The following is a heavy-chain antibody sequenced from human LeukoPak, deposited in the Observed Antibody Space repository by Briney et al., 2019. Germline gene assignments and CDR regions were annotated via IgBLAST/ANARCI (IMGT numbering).Heavy chain of an antibody. CDR2: IGTAGDT. Sequence: PXGSXXXXCXASGFTFSDYDMXXVRQSTGKGXXXXSAIGTAGDTYYPGSVKGRFTISRENAKNALYLQMNSLRVGDTAVYYCVRGPYCSGGSCNGHFDYWGQGTLVTASS. CDR1: GFTFSDYD. J-gene: IGHJ4*02. D-gene: IGHD2-15*01. CDR3: VRGPYCSGGSCNGHFDY. V-gene: IGHV3-13*01.